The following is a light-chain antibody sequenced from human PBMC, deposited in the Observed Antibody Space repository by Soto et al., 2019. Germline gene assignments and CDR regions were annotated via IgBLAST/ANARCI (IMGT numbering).Light chain of an antibody. CDR1: SSDVGGSNY. CDR3: SSYTSSSLDV. J-gene: IGLJ1*01. V-gene: IGLV2-14*01. Sequence: QSALTQPASVSGSPRQSITISCTGTSSDVGGSNYVSWYQQLPGKAPKLMIYDVSDRPSGVSNRFSGSKSVNTASLTISGLQAEDEADYYCSSYTSSSLDVFGTGTKLTVL. CDR2: DVS.